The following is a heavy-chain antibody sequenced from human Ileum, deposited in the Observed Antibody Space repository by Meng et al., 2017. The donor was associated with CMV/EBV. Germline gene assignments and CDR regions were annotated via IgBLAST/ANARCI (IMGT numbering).Heavy chain of an antibody. V-gene: IGHV4-30-4*08. CDR1: GDSIISDDHY. CDR2: VFYSGST. J-gene: IGHJ4*02. CDR3: VRELRYGDYYFDS. Sequence: QVHVQESGPGLVKSSQTLSLTCNVSGDSIISDDHYWSWIRQPPGKGLEWIGYVFYSGSTYYNPSLMSRVTISVDTSKNQFSLRLSSVTAADTAVYYCVRELRYGDYYFDSWGQGTLVTVSS. D-gene: IGHD4-17*01.